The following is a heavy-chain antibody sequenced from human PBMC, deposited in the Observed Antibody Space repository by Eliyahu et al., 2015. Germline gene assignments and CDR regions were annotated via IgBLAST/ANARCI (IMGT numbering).Heavy chain of an antibody. CDR1: GLIVSSRY. V-gene: IGHV3-53*02. CDR3: ATDRAWALDY. Sequence: EVQLVETGGGLIQPGGSLRLSCAASGLIVSSRYMTLVRQAPGKGLEWVSITFTGGNTNYADSVEGRFTVSRDNPKNTLYLQMNSLRAEDTAVYYCATDRAWALDYWGQGALVTVSS. D-gene: IGHD3-3*02. CDR2: TFTGGNT. J-gene: IGHJ4*02.